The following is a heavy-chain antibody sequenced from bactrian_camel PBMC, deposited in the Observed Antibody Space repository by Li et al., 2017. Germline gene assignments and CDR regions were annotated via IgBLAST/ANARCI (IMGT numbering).Heavy chain of an antibody. CDR3: AADLTLTDCSGSWFTVLGEGRY. J-gene: IGHJ4*01. CDR2: IYLGGGNT. V-gene: IGHV3S54*01. CDR1: ERGLNRNC. D-gene: IGHD2*01. Sequence: HVQLVESGGGSVQPGGSLKLSCVASERGLNRNCMGWFRQAPGQEREGVATIYLGGGNTYYTDSVKGRFTIFRENAKNILILEMSSLRPEDTAMYYCAADLTLTDCSGSWFTVLGEGRYWSQGTQVTVS.